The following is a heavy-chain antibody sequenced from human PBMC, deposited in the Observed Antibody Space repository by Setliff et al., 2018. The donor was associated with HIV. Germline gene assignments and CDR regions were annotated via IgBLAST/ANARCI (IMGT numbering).Heavy chain of an antibody. CDR1: GYTFTSYY. D-gene: IGHD3-10*01. CDR3: AALLVRGVIIIPPYNWFDP. J-gene: IGHJ5*02. V-gene: IGHV1-46*01. Sequence: ASVKVSCKASGYTFTSYYMHWVRQAPGQGLQWMGIINPSGGSTTYAQKFQGRLTMTEDTSTDTAYMELSSLRSDDTAMYYCAALLVRGVIIIPPYNWFDPWGQGTLVTVSS. CDR2: INPSGGST.